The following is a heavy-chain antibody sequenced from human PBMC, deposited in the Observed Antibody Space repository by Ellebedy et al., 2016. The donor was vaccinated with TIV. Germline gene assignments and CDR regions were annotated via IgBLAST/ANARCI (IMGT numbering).Heavy chain of an antibody. J-gene: IGHJ6*03. V-gene: IGHV1-46*03. Sequence: ASVKVSXXASGYTFTNYHVHWLRQAPGQGLEWMGLINPSGGYTTNTQKFQGRVTMTWDTPTSTVYLELSSLRSEDTAVYYCAVLGGCSSTSCYSDYYYMDVWGKGTTVTVSS. D-gene: IGHD2-2*02. CDR2: INPSGGYT. CDR3: AVLGGCSSTSCYSDYYYMDV. CDR1: GYTFTNYH.